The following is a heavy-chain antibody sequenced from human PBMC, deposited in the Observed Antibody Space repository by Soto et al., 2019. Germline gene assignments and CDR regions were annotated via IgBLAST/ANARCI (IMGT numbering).Heavy chain of an antibody. CDR3: ARDRGSSFGC. V-gene: IGHV4-30-4*01. Sequence: KASETLSLTCTVSGGSISSGDYYWSWIRQPPGKGLEWIGYIYYSGSTYYNPSLKSRVTISVDTSKNQFSLKLSSVTAADTAVYCCARDRGSSFGCWGRGNLVTVSS. CDR2: IYYSGST. CDR1: GGSISSGDYY. D-gene: IGHD6-13*01. J-gene: IGHJ1*01.